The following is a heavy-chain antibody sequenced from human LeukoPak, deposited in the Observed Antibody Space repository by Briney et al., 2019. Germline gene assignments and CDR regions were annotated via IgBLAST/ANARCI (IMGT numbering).Heavy chain of an antibody. V-gene: IGHV4-39*01. CDR2: IYFSGST. CDR1: GGSISSSSYY. Sequence: SETLSLTCTVSGGSISSSSYYWGWIRQPPGKGLEWIGSIYFSGSTYYNPSLKSRVTISVDTSKNQFSLKLSSVTAADTAVYYCARHAGPPGRGVVDNLNWFDPWGQGTLVTVSS. D-gene: IGHD1-14*01. J-gene: IGHJ5*02. CDR3: ARHAGPPGRGVVDNLNWFDP.